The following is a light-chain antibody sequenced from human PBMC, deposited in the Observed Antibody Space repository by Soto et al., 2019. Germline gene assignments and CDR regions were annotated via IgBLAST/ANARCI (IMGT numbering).Light chain of an antibody. CDR3: GTWDSSLSGGV. CDR2: DND. J-gene: IGLJ2*01. Sequence: QAVVTQPPSVSAAPGQKVTISCSGSSYNIGNNYVSWYQQFPGTAPKLLIYDNDKRPSGIPDRFSGSKSGTSATLGITGLQTGDEADYYCGTWDSSLSGGVFGGGTKVTVL. V-gene: IGLV1-51*01. CDR1: SYNIGNNY.